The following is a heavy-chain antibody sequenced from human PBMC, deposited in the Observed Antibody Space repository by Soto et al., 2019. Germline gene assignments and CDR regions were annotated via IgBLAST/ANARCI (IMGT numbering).Heavy chain of an antibody. CDR3: AKGDYDFWSGYSGYHYGMDV. Sequence: GGALRLSCAASGFTFRSYSMSWVRQGPGEGLEWVSAISGSGGSTYYADSVKGRFTISRDNSKNTLYLQMNSLRAEDTAVYYCAKGDYDFWSGYSGYHYGMDVWGQGTTVTVSS. J-gene: IGHJ6*02. D-gene: IGHD3-3*01. CDR1: GFTFRSYS. V-gene: IGHV3-23*01. CDR2: ISGSGGST.